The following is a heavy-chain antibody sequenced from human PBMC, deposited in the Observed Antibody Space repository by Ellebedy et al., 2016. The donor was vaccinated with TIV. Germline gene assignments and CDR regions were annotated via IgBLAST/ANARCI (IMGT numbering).Heavy chain of an antibody. Sequence: MPSETLSLTCAVYGGSFSGYYWSWIRQPPGKGLEWIGEINHSGSTNYNPSLKSRVTISVDTSKNQFSLKLSSVTAADTAVYYCARGETAMVSYWGQGTLVTVSS. D-gene: IGHD5-18*01. CDR1: GGSFSGYY. CDR2: INHSGST. J-gene: IGHJ4*02. V-gene: IGHV4-34*01. CDR3: ARGETAMVSY.